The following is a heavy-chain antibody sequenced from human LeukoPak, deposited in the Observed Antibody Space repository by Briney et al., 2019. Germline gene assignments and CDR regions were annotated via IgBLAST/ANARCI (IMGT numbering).Heavy chain of an antibody. CDR2: IIPIFGTA. CDR3: ARGIRGMQPRGYYSYHMDV. Sequence: SVKVSCKASGYTFTSYAMNWVRQAPGQGLEWMGGIIPIFGTANYAQKFQGRVTITADESTSTAYMELSSLRSEDTAVYYSARGIRGMQPRGYYSYHMDVWGKGTPVTVSS. J-gene: IGHJ6*03. CDR1: GYTFTSYA. D-gene: IGHD3-10*01. V-gene: IGHV1-69*13.